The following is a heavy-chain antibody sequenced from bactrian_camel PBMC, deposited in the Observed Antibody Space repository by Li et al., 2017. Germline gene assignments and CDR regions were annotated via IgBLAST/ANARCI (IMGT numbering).Heavy chain of an antibody. CDR3: CKGTPPDN. V-gene: IGHV3S53*01. J-gene: IGHJ4*01. CDR1: GYDYSSGC. Sequence: HVQLVESGGGSVQAGGSLRLSCAATGYDYSSGCGGWIRQAPGKEREGVAIRDSDGTIIYANSVKGRFTISKDNAKNTVYLQLDSLKTEDTAMYYCCKGTPPDNWGQGTQVTVS. CDR2: RDSDGTI.